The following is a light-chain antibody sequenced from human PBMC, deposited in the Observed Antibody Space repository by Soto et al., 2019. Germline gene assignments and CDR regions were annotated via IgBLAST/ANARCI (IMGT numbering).Light chain of an antibody. Sequence: NFMLTQPHSVSESPGKTVTISCTRSSGNIASKYVQWYQQRPGSAPSTVIYEYYERPSGVPDRFSGAIDSSSNSASLTISGLETEDEADYYCQSYDNYNVVFGGGTKLTVL. CDR2: EYY. V-gene: IGLV6-57*04. CDR3: QSYDNYNVV. CDR1: SGNIASKY. J-gene: IGLJ2*01.